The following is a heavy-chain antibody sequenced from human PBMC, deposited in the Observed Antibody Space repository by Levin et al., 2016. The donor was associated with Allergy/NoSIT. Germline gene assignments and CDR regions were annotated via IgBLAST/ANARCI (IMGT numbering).Heavy chain of an antibody. Sequence: WIRQPPGKGLEWVAVISYDGSNKYYADSVKGRFTISRDNSKNTLYLQMNSLRAEDTAVYYCAKLSRRYGPLGYWGQGTLVTVSS. J-gene: IGHJ4*02. D-gene: IGHD3-10*01. CDR2: ISYDGSNK. CDR3: AKLSRRYGPLGY. V-gene: IGHV3-30*18.